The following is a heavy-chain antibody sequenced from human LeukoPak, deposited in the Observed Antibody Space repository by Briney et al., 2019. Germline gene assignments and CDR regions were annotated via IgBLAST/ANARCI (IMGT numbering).Heavy chain of an antibody. CDR3: ARDLRFLEWLSYFDY. Sequence: GASVKVSCKASGYTFTSYGISWVRQAPGHGLEGMGWISAYNGNTNYAQKLQGRVTMTTDTSTRTAYMELRSLRSDDTAVYYCARDLRFLEWLSYFDYWGQGTLVTVSS. J-gene: IGHJ4*02. D-gene: IGHD3-3*01. CDR2: ISAYNGNT. V-gene: IGHV1-18*01. CDR1: GYTFTSYG.